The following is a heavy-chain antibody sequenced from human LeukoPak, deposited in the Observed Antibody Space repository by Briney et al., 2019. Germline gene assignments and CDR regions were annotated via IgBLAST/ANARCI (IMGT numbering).Heavy chain of an antibody. CDR1: GDSMNRYY. CDR2: MSYSGST. D-gene: IGHD1-26*01. J-gene: IGHJ4*02. CDR3: ASLTGGVGARRFDY. Sequence: NPSETLSLTCTVSGDSMNRYYWKWIRQPPGKGLEWIGYMSYSGSTNYNPSLNSRVTISLDDSENQVSLKLSCVTAAVMAIYYYASLTGGVGARRFDYWGQGTLVTVSS. V-gene: IGHV4-59*08.